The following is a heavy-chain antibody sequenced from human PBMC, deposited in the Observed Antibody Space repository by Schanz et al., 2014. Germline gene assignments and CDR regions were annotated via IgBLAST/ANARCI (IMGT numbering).Heavy chain of an antibody. CDR1: GFTLSNYA. CDR3: AKDISDTSGKDDY. D-gene: IGHD3-22*01. CDR2: ISGGGGTT. Sequence: EVHLLESGGGLVQPGGSLRLSCAASGFTLSNYAMSWVRQAPGKGLEWVSAISGGGGTTYYADSVKGRFTISRDNSKNSLYLQMNSLRVEDSAIYYCAKDISDTSGKDDYWGQGTLVTVSS. J-gene: IGHJ4*02. V-gene: IGHV3-23*01.